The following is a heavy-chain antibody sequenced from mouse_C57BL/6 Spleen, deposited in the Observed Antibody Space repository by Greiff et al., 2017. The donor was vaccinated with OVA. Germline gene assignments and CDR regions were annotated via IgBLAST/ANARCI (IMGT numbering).Heavy chain of an antibody. J-gene: IGHJ1*03. CDR1: GYAFSSSW. V-gene: IGHV1-82*01. CDR3: ARDYYDSSYEGYFDV. D-gene: IGHD1-1*01. CDR2: IYPGDGDT. Sequence: VQLQQSGPELVKPGASVKLSCKASGYAFSSSWMNWVKQRPGKGLEWIGRIYPGDGDTNYNGKFKGQATLTADKSSSTAYMQLSSLTSEDSAVYFFARDYYDSSYEGYFDVWGTGTTVTVSS.